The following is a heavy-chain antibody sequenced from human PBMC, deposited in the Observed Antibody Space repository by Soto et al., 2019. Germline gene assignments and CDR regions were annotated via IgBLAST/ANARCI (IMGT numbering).Heavy chain of an antibody. CDR1: GGTFSSYT. D-gene: IGHD3-22*01. CDR3: ARAGYYDSGGFGFDY. CDR2: IIPILGIA. V-gene: IGHV1-69*02. J-gene: IGHJ4*02. Sequence: QVQLVQSGAEVKKPGSSVKVSCKASGGTFSSYTISWVRQAPGQGLEWMGRIIPILGIANYAQKFQGRVTITADKSTSTAYMELSSLRSEDTAVYYCARAGYYDSGGFGFDYWGQGTLVTVSS.